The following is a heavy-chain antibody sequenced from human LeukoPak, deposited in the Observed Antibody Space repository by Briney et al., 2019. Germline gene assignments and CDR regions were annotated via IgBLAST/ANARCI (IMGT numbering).Heavy chain of an antibody. V-gene: IGHV3-30*02. CDR2: TRYDGSNK. J-gene: IGHJ6*04. CDR1: GFTFSSYA. D-gene: IGHD3-10*02. CDR3: AELGITMIGGV. Sequence: GGSLRLSCAASGFTFSSYAMHWVRQAPGKWLEWVAFTRYDGSNKYYADSVKGRFTISRDNSKNTLYVQMNSLRAEDTAVYYCAELGITMIGGVWGKGTTVTISS.